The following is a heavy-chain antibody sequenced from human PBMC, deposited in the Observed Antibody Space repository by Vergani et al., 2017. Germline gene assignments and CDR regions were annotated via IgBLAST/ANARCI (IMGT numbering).Heavy chain of an antibody. D-gene: IGHD4-17*01. V-gene: IGHV3-23*01. CDR3: AKGGDYGDYYWFDP. CDR2: ISGSGCST. J-gene: IGHJ5*02. CDR1: GFTFSRYA. Sequence: EVQLLESGGGLVQPGGSLRLSCAASGFTFSRYAMSWVRQAPGKGREWVSAISGSGCSTSYADSVKGRFTISRDNSKNTLYLQMNSLRAEDTAVYYCAKGGDYGDYYWFDPWGQGTLVTVSS.